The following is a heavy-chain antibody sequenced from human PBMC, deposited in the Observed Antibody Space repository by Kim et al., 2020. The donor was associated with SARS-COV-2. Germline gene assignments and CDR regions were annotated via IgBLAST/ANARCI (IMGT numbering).Heavy chain of an antibody. J-gene: IGHJ4*02. Sequence: KFQGKVTMTRDTSTSTVCMELGSLRSEDTAVYYCARGYCSGGSCYSYFDYWGQGTLVTVSS. V-gene: IGHV1-46*01. CDR3: ARGYCSGGSCYSYFDY. D-gene: IGHD2-15*01.